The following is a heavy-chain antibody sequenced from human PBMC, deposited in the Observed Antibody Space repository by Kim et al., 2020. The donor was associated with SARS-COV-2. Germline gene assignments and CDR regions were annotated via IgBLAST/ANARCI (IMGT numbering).Heavy chain of an antibody. V-gene: IGHV3-7*03. J-gene: IGHJ3*01. CDR1: QFTFTDHC. CDR2: ISQDGGET. Sequence: GGSLRLSCVASQFTFTDHCMNWVRQAPGKGLEWVASISQDGGETYYLDSLEGRFTISRDNAKNSLFLEMNSLRVEDTALYFCASGHCSGTTCHVRDCSDNRGQETEVTGPS. D-gene: IGHD2-21*01. CDR3: ASGHCSGTTCHVRDCSDN.